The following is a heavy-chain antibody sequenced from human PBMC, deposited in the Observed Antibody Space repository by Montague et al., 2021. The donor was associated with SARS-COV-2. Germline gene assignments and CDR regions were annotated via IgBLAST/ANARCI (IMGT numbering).Heavy chain of an antibody. Sequence: SETLSLTCAVHGGSFSIYSWNWIRQPPGKGLECIGEIHHGGRTNYNPSLKSRVTISADTSKNQFSLKLTSVAAADTAVYYCARMGDGVVPSPILWVGPYCSSYCMDVWGKGTTVTVSS. CDR2: IHHGGRT. J-gene: IGHJ6*03. CDR1: GGSFSIYS. D-gene: IGHD3-10*01. CDR3: ARMGDGVVPSPILWVGPYCSSYCMDV. V-gene: IGHV4-34*01.